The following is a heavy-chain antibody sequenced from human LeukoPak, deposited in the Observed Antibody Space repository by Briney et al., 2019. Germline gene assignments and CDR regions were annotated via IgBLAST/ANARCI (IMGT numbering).Heavy chain of an antibody. CDR1: GGSISSYY. J-gene: IGHJ4*02. CDR2: IYYSGST. V-gene: IGHV4-59*12. Sequence: SETLSLTCTVSGGSISSYYWSWIRQPPGKGLEWIGYIYYSGSTNYNPSLKSRVTISVDTSKNQFSLKLSSVTAADTAAYYCARVRLGYFDYWGQGTLVTVSS. CDR3: ARVRLGYFDY. D-gene: IGHD6-19*01.